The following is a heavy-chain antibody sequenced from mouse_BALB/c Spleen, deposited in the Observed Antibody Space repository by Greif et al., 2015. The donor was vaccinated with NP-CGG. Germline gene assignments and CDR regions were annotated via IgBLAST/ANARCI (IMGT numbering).Heavy chain of an antibody. J-gene: IGHJ4*01. Sequence: LQESGAELVKPGASVKLSCKASGYTFTSYYMYWVKQRPGQGLEWIGEINPSNGGTNFNEKFKSKATLTVDKSSSTAYMQLSSLTSEDSAVYYCTRDGNYPFYYAMDYWGQGTSVTVSS. D-gene: IGHD2-1*01. V-gene: IGHV1S81*02. CDR1: GYTFTSYY. CDR2: INPSNGGT. CDR3: TRDGNYPFYYAMDY.